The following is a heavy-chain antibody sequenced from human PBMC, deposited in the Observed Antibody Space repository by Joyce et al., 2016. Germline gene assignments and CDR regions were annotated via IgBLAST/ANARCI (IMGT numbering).Heavy chain of an antibody. V-gene: IGHV3-43*01. CDR2: ISWDGGIT. D-gene: IGHD3-3*01. CDR3: AKDRGGFGVVISSYLDY. CDR1: GFTFDDYT. Sequence: EVQLVESGGVVVQPGGSLRLSCAASGFTFDDYTLHLVRQAPGKGLEWVSLISWDGGITYYADSVKGRFTISRDNSKNSLYLQMNSLRTEDTALYYCAKDRGGFGVVISSYLDYWGQGTLVTVSS. J-gene: IGHJ4*02.